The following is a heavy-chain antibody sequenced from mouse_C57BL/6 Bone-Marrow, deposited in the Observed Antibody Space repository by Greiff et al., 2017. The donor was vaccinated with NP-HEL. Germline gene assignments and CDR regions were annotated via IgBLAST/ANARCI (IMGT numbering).Heavy chain of an antibody. D-gene: IGHD2-1*01. CDR2: FHPYNDDT. CDR1: GYTFTTYP. V-gene: IGHV1-47*01. Sequence: VKLMESGAELVKPGASVKMSCKASGYTFTTYPIEWMKQNHGKSLEWIGNFHPYNDDTKYNEKFKGKATLTVEKSSSTVYLELSRLTSDDSAVYYCARGGGYGKGWFAYWGQGTLVTVSA. J-gene: IGHJ3*01. CDR3: ARGGGYGKGWFAY.